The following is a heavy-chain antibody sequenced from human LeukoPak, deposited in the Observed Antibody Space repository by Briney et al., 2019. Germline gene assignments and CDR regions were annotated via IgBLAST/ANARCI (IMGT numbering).Heavy chain of an antibody. CDR1: GGSISSYY. V-gene: IGHV4-4*07. CDR2: IYSSGST. CDR3: ARGQYHLLYWYFDL. J-gene: IGHJ2*01. D-gene: IGHD2-2*01. Sequence: SETLSLTCTVSGGSISSYYWSWIRQPAGKGLEWSGRIYSSGSTNYNPSLKSRVTMSVDTSKNQFSLKLSSVTAADTAVYYCARGQYHLLYWYFDLWGRGTLVTVSS.